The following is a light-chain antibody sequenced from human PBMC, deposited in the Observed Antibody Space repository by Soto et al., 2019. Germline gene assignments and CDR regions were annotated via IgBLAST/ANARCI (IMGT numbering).Light chain of an antibody. CDR1: SRDVGGDNY. CDR3: SSYPGTSSRG. J-gene: IGLJ3*02. Sequence: QSALTQPPSASGSPGQSVTMSCSGTSRDVGGDNYVSWYQQHPGKAPKLMIFQVNKRPSGVPDRFSGSKSGNTASLTVSGLQAEDEADYYCSSYPGTSSRGSGGGTQ. CDR2: QVN. V-gene: IGLV2-8*01.